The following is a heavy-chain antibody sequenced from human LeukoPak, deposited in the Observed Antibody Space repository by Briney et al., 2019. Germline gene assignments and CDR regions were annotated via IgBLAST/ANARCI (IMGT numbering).Heavy chain of an antibody. V-gene: IGHV4-59*01. Sequence: SETLSLACTVSGGSISSYYWSWIRQPPGNGLEWIGYIYYSGSTNYNPSLKSRVTISVDTSKNQFSLKLSSVTAADTAVYYCASDILTGYYGMDVWGQGTTVTVSS. CDR2: IYYSGST. CDR1: GGSISSYY. D-gene: IGHD3-9*01. J-gene: IGHJ6*02. CDR3: ASDILTGYYGMDV.